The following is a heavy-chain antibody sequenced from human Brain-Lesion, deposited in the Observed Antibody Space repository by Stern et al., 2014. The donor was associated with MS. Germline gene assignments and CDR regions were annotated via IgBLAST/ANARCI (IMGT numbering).Heavy chain of an antibody. CDR2: INQDGRER. J-gene: IGHJ6*02. D-gene: IGHD2-15*01. CDR1: GFSLSSYW. Sequence: EVHLVESGGGLVQPGGSLRLSCAGSGFSLSSYWMSWVRQAPGKAPELVATINQDGRERYYVDSVKGRFTISRDNSKNSVFLQMNSLRVDDTSVYYCARDCGSGSCYQTQYYYGVDVWGQGTTVIVSS. V-gene: IGHV3-7*01. CDR3: ARDCGSGSCYQTQYYYGVDV.